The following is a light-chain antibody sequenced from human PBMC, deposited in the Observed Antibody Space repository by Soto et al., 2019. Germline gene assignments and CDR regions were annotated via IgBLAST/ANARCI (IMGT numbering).Light chain of an antibody. J-gene: IGKJ3*01. CDR1: QSVSRY. V-gene: IGKV3-11*01. CDR2: AAS. CDR3: QPRSKWPLT. Sequence: EIVLTQSPATLSLSPGERATVSCRASQSVSRYLAWYQQKPGQAPRLLIYAASNRATGIPARFSGSGSGTVFTLTISSREPEDFAIYYCQPRSKWPLTFGPGTKVD.